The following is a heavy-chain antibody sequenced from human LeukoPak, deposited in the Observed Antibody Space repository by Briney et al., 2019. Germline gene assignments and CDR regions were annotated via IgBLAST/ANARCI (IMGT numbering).Heavy chain of an antibody. J-gene: IGHJ4*02. CDR1: GFTFSSYA. D-gene: IGHD6-19*01. Sequence: GRSLRLSCAASGFTFSSYAMSWVRQAPGKGLEWVSAISGSGGSTYYADSVKGRFTISRDNSKNTLYLQMNSLRAEDTALYYCAKAGQWLSRYYFDYWGQGTLVTVSS. V-gene: IGHV3-23*01. CDR2: ISGSGGST. CDR3: AKAGQWLSRYYFDY.